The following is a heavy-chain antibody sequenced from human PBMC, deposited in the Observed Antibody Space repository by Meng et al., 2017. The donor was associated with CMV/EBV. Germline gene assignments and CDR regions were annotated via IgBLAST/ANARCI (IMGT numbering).Heavy chain of an antibody. V-gene: IGHV4-30-4*08. J-gene: IGHJ4*02. CDR3: ARVGRTSCYDY. CDR2: IYYSGST. Sequence: QVELQESGPGLVKPSQTLFLTCTCSGGSISSGDYFWSWSRQPPGKGLKWIGYIYYSGSTYYNPSLKSRVTISVDTSKNQFSLKLSSVTAADTAVYYCARVGRTSCYDYWGQGTLVTVSS. CDR1: GGSISSGDYF. D-gene: IGHD2-2*01.